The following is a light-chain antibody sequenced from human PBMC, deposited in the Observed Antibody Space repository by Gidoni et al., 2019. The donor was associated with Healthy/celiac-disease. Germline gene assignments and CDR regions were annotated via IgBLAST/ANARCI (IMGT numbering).Light chain of an antibody. CDR2: AAA. CDR3: QQYYSYPQA. J-gene: IGKJ1*01. V-gene: IGKV1-8*01. Sequence: AIRITQSPSSFSASTGIRVTITCRASQGISSYLAWYQQKPGKAPKLLIYAAATLQSGVPSRFSGRGSGTDFTLTISCLQSEEFATYYCQQYYSYPQAFGQWTKVEIK. CDR1: QGISSY.